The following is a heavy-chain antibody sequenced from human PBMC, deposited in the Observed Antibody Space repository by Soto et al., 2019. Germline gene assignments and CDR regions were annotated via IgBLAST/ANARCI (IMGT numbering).Heavy chain of an antibody. D-gene: IGHD6-13*01. CDR2: IDPGDTYA. J-gene: IGHJ6*02. V-gene: IGHV5-10-1*01. CDR3: ARQGFSKHYFYAADV. Sequence: PGESLKISCTGFGYTFTTFWISWVRQMPGKGLEWMGRIDPGDTYATYSPAFQGHVTISADKATSTAYLQWSSLKASDTAMYFCARQGFSKHYFYAADVWGQGTTVTVSS. CDR1: GYTFTTFW.